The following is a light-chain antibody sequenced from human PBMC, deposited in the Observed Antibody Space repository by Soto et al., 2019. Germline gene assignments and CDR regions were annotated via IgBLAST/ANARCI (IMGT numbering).Light chain of an antibody. Sequence: EILLPQTPGTLSLSPGEIATLSCRSSQTVSSRFLAWYQQKPGQAPRLLIYGALSRATGIPDRFSGSGSGTDFTLTISRLEPEDFALYYCQQYATSPLTFGGGTKVDI. V-gene: IGKV3-20*01. CDR3: QQYATSPLT. CDR1: QTVSSRF. CDR2: GAL. J-gene: IGKJ4*01.